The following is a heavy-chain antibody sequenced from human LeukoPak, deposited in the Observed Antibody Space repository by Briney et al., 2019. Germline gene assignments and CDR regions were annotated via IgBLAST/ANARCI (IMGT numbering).Heavy chain of an antibody. J-gene: IGHJ4*02. CDR1: GFTFSSYV. CDR2: ISGSGGYT. D-gene: IGHD5-18*01. V-gene: IGHV3-21*01. CDR3: ARDEDRAGASEGFSFDS. Sequence: GGSLRLSCAASGFTFSSYVMSWVRQAPGKGLEWVSGISGSGGYTYYADSVKGRFTISKDNAKNSLFLQMTSLRAEDTAVYYCARDEDRAGASEGFSFDSWGQGTLVTVSS.